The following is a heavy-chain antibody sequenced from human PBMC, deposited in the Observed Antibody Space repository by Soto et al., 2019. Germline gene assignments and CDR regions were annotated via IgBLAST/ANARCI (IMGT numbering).Heavy chain of an antibody. V-gene: IGHV4-59*08. J-gene: IGHJ4*01. Sequence: ASETLSLTCAVSGDSIRSYDWSWIRQPPGKGLEWIGLVDNSGSPSYNPSLKSRVTMSVDTSKNQFSLKLGSVTAADTALYYCAKTISSSASGPYFDNCGQGTLVTVSS. CDR1: GDSIRSYD. CDR3: AKTISSSASGPYFDN. CDR2: VDNSGSP. D-gene: IGHD6-13*01.